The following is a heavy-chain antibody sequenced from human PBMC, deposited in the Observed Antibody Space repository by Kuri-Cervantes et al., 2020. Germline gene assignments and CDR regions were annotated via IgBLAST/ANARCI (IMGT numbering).Heavy chain of an antibody. J-gene: IGHJ6*02. CDR3: VKDMLAQGYYYYAMDV. Sequence: GESLKISCAASGFTFSSYAMHWVRQAPGKGLEWVAVISYDGSNKYYADSVKGRFTISRDNSKNTLYLQMNSLRAEGTALYYCVKDMLAQGYYYYAMDVWGQGTAVTVSS. CDR1: GFTFSSYA. D-gene: IGHD3-10*02. V-gene: IGHV3-30-3*01. CDR2: ISYDGSNK.